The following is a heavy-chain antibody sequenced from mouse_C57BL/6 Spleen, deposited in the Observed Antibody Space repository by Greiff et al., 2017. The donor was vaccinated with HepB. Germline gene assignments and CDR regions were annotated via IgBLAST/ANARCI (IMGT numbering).Heavy chain of an antibody. CDR3: ARGGDFDY. J-gene: IGHJ2*01. Sequence: VQLQQSGAELVKPGASVKMSCKASGYTFTSYWITWVKQRPGQGLEWIGDIYPGSGSTNYNEKFKSKATLTVDTSSSTAYMQLSSMTSEASAVYYCARGGDFDYWGQGTTLTVSS. CDR1: GYTFTSYW. CDR2: IYPGSGST. V-gene: IGHV1-55*01.